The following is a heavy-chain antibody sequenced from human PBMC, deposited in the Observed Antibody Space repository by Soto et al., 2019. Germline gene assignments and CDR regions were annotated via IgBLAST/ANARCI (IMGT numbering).Heavy chain of an antibody. J-gene: IGHJ4*02. Sequence: PGESLKISCEHSGYSFSTYWIGWVRQMPGRGLEWMGIIYPTDSDTRYSPSFQGQVTISADKSISTAYLHWSSLKASDTAIYYCARLPAISTLDYWGQGTLVTAPQ. CDR1: GYSFSTYW. CDR3: ARLPAISTLDY. D-gene: IGHD2-21*01. V-gene: IGHV5-51*01. CDR2: IYPTDSDT.